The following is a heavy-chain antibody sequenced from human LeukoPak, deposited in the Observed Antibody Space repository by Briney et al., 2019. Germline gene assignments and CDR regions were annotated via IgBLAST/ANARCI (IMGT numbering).Heavy chain of an antibody. CDR2: INHSGST. CDR1: GGSFSGYY. D-gene: IGHD6-13*01. V-gene: IGHV4-34*01. CDR3: ASPADSYSSSWYS. J-gene: IGHJ5*02. Sequence: SETLSLTCAVYGGSFSGYYWSWIRQPPGKGLEWIGEINHSGSTNYNPSLKSRVTISVDTSKNQFSLKLSSVTAADTAVYYCASPADSYSSSWYSWGQGTLVTVPS.